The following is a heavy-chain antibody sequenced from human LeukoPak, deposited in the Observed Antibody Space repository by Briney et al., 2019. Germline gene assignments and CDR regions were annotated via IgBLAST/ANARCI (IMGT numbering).Heavy chain of an antibody. Sequence: GGSLRLSCAASGFTFSSYGMSWVRQAPGKGLEWVSAISGSGGSTYYADSVKGRFTISRDNSKNTLYLQMNSLRAEDTAVYYCARGKSGSYTNWFDPWGQGTLVTVSS. D-gene: IGHD1-26*01. CDR1: GFTFSSYG. CDR2: ISGSGGST. CDR3: ARGKSGSYTNWFDP. V-gene: IGHV3-23*01. J-gene: IGHJ5*02.